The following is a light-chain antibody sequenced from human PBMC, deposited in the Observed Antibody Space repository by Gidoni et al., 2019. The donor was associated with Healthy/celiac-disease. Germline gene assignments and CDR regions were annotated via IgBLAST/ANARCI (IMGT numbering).Light chain of an antibody. V-gene: IGLV1-40*01. CDR2: GNS. CDR3: QSYDSSLRVVV. Sequence: QSVLPQPPSLSGPPGQSVTISCTGSSSNIGAGYDVHWYPQLPGTAPKLLIYGNSNRPSGVPDRFSGSKSGTSASLAITGLQAEDEADYYCQSYDSSLRVVVFGGGTKLTVL. CDR1: SSNIGAGYD. J-gene: IGLJ2*01.